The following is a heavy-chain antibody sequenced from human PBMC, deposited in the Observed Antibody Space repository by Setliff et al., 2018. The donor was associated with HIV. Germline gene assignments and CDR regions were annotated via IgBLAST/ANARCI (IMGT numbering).Heavy chain of an antibody. Sequence: NPSETLSLTCSVSGGSVMSSVYYWAWIRQPPGKGLEWIGSTSFSGTYLNPSLKSRVTISVDRSKDQFSLKMTSVTAADTAIYYCARSSTAGFDFWGQGTLVTVSS. D-gene: IGHD6-19*01. V-gene: IGHV4-39*07. J-gene: IGHJ4*02. CDR2: TSFSGT. CDR1: GGSVMSSVYY. CDR3: ARSSTAGFDF.